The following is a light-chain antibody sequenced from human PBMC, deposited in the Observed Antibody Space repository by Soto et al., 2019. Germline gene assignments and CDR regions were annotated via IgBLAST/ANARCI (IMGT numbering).Light chain of an antibody. Sequence: DIQMTQSPSTLSASVGDRVTITCRASQNVGNWLAWYQQKPGKAPKLLIYDASSLQSGVPSRFSGSGSGTEFTLSLRGLEPDDFATYYFQQYNSYLFGPGTKLDIK. CDR2: DAS. V-gene: IGKV1-5*01. CDR3: QQYNSYL. J-gene: IGKJ3*01. CDR1: QNVGNW.